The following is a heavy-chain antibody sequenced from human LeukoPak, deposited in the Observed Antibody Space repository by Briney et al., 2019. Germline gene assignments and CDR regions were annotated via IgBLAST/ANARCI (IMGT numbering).Heavy chain of an antibody. Sequence: GGSLRLSCAASGFTFDDYAMHWVRQAPGKGLEWVSGISWNSGSIGYADSVKGRFTISRDNAKNSLYLQMNSLRAEDTAVYYCARWSEGYYFDYWGQGTLATVSS. CDR2: ISWNSGSI. D-gene: IGHD3-3*01. J-gene: IGHJ4*02. V-gene: IGHV3-9*01. CDR1: GFTFDDYA. CDR3: ARWSEGYYFDY.